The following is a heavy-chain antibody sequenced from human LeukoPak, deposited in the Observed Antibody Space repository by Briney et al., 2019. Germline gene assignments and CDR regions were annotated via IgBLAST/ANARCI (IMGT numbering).Heavy chain of an antibody. CDR3: ARVLYSGSYYLDY. V-gene: IGHV3-74*01. J-gene: IGHJ4*02. CDR2: INSDGSST. D-gene: IGHD1-26*01. CDR1: GFTFSSYW. Sequence: GGSLRLSCAASGFTFSSYWMHWVRQAPGKGLVWVSRINSDGSSTSYADSVKGRFTISRDNAKNTLYLQMNSLRAEDTALYYCARVLYSGSYYLDYWGQGTLVTVSS.